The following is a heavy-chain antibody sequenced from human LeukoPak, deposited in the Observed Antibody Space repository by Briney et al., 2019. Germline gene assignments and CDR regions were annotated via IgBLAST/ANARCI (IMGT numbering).Heavy chain of an antibody. CDR2: INRDGGEK. J-gene: IGHJ4*02. CDR3: ARAPEGSGSSYYFDY. Sequence: GGSLRLSCAASGFTFGSYWMSWVRQAPGKGLEWVANINRDGGEKYHVDSVKGRFTISRDNAKNSLYLQMNSLRTEDTAIYYCARAPEGSGSSYYFDYWGQGILVTVSS. D-gene: IGHD3-10*01. V-gene: IGHV3-7*01. CDR1: GFTFGSYW.